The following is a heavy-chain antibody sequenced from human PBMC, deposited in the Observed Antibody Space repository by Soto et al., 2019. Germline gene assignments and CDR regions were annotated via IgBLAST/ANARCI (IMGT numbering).Heavy chain of an antibody. D-gene: IGHD5-18*01. CDR1: GFTFDDYT. V-gene: IGHV3-43*01. Sequence: EVQLVESGGVVVQPGGSLRLSCAASGFTFDDYTMHWVRQAPGKGLEWVSLISWDGGSTYYADSVKGRFTISRDNSKNSLYLQMYSLRTEDTALYYCAKDMAATGYSYGDYWGQGTLVTVSS. J-gene: IGHJ4*02. CDR3: AKDMAATGYSYGDY. CDR2: ISWDGGST.